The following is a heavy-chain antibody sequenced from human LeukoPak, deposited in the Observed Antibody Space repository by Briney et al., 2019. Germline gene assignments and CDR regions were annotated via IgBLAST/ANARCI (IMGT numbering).Heavy chain of an antibody. Sequence: PSETLSLTCIVSSGSISNFHWSWIRQPAGKGLEWLGRIFTSGSTNYNPSLKSRVTMSVDTSKKQFSLKLSSVTAADTAVYYCARDRQTFYDYVGGNYRFYFDYWGQGTLVTVSS. J-gene: IGHJ4*02. CDR2: IFTSGST. CDR1: SGSISNFH. D-gene: IGHD3-16*02. CDR3: ARDRQTFYDYVGGNYRFYFDY. V-gene: IGHV4-4*07.